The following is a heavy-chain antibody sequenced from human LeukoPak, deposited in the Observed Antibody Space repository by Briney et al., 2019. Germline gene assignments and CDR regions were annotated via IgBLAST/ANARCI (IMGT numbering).Heavy chain of an antibody. D-gene: IGHD3-22*01. V-gene: IGHV4-59*01. J-gene: IGHJ4*02. CDR2: IYYSGST. CDR1: GGSISSYY. Sequence: SETLSLTCTVSGGSISSYYWSWIRQPPGKGLEWIGYIYYSGSTNYNPSLKSRVTISVDTSKDQFSLRLSSVTAADTAVYYCARVTGFMIEDYFDYWGQGTLVTVSS. CDR3: ARVTGFMIEDYFDY.